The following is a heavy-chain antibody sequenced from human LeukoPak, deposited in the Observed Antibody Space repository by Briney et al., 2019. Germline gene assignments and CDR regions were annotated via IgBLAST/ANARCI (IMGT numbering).Heavy chain of an antibody. CDR2: ISPIFGTA. CDR1: GGTFSSYA. D-gene: IGHD3-10*01. CDR3: AREDYYGSGSHPFDY. J-gene: IGHJ4*02. Sequence: SVKVSCKASGGTFSSYAISWVRQAPGQGLEWMGRISPIFGTANYAQKFQGRVTITTDESTSTAYMELSSLRSEDTAVYYCAREDYYGSGSHPFDYWGQGTLVTVSS. V-gene: IGHV1-69*05.